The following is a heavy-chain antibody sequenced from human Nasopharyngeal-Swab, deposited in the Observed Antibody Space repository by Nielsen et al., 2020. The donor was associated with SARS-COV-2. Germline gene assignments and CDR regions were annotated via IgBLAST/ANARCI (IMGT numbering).Heavy chain of an antibody. V-gene: IGHV3-21*01. J-gene: IGHJ3*02. CDR2: ISSSSSYI. Sequence: GESLQISCAASGFTFSSYWMHWVRQAPGKGLEWVSSISSSSSYIYYADSVKGRFTISRDNAKNSLYLQMNSLRAEDTAVYYCARDFRELVGAFDIWGQGTMVTVSS. CDR1: GFTFSSYW. D-gene: IGHD6-13*01. CDR3: ARDFRELVGAFDI.